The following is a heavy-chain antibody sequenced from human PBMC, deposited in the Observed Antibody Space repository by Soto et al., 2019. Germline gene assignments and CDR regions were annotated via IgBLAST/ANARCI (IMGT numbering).Heavy chain of an antibody. D-gene: IGHD6-13*01. CDR1: GFTFSSYA. V-gene: IGHV3-30-3*01. Sequence: GGSLRLSCAASGFTFSSYAMHWVRQAPGKGLEWVAVISYDGTNKYYADSVKGRLTISRDNSKNTLYLQMNSLRAEDTAVYYCAKDEDGGYTNSWNAGDVWGQGTTVTVSS. J-gene: IGHJ6*02. CDR2: ISYDGTNK. CDR3: AKDEDGGYTNSWNAGDV.